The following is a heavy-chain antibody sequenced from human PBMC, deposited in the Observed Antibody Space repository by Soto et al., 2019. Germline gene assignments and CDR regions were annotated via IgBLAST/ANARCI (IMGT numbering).Heavy chain of an antibody. CDR1: GFSFSNYW. V-gene: IGHV3-74*01. J-gene: IGHJ5*02. CDR3: ATTAGAWWFDP. CDR2: IKSDGSTT. D-gene: IGHD6-19*01. Sequence: GGSLRLSCAASGFSFSNYWVHWVRQAPGKGLVWVSRIKSDGSTTNYADSVKGRFTISRDNAKNTVYLQMNSLGVEDTAVYYCATTAGAWWFDPWGHGALVTV.